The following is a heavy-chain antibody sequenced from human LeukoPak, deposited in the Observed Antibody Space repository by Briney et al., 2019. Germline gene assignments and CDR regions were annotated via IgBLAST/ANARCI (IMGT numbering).Heavy chain of an antibody. D-gene: IGHD2-8*01. CDR2: INQGGSRL. CDR3: ARLKDDVTKLDY. V-gene: IGHV3-7*02. Sequence: PGGSLRLSCAGSGFTFGRYWMSWVRQAPGEGLEWVASINQGGSRLHYLDSVTGRFIISRADAQNSLFLQMTRLRVDDTAVYYCARLKDDVTKLDYWGQGTLVSVSS. CDR1: GFTFGRYW. J-gene: IGHJ4*02.